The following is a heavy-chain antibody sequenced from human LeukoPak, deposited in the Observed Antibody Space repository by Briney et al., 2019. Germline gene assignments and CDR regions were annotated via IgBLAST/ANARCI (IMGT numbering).Heavy chain of an antibody. V-gene: IGHV3-20*04. CDR3: ARGGISIFGVVIYMDV. Sequence: PGGSLRLSCAASGFSFDDYGMSWVRQAPGKGLEWVSGINWNGGSTGYADSVKGRFTISRDNAKNSLFPQMNSLRVEDTALYYCARGGISIFGVVIYMDVWGKGTTVTVSS. D-gene: IGHD3-3*01. CDR2: INWNGGST. J-gene: IGHJ6*03. CDR1: GFSFDDYG.